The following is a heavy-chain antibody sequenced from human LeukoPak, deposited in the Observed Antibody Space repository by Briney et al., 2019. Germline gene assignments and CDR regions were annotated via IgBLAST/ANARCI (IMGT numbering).Heavy chain of an antibody. CDR3: ARGPSYYDILTGYRFGSGYFDL. CDR2: IYYSGST. Sequence: SETLSLTCTVSGGSISSYYWSWIRQPPGKGLEWIGYIYYSGSTNYNPSLKSRVTISVDTSKNQFSLKLSSVTAADTAVYYCARGPSYYDILTGYRFGSGYFDLWGRGTLVTVSS. CDR1: GGSISSYY. D-gene: IGHD3-9*01. J-gene: IGHJ2*01. V-gene: IGHV4-59*01.